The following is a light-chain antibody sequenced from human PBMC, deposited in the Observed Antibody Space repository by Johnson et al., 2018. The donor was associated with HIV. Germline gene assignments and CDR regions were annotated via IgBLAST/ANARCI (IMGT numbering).Light chain of an antibody. CDR2: ENN. CDR3: GTWDSSLSAYV. Sequence: QSVLTQPPSVSAAPGQKVTISCSGSSSNIGNNYVSWYQQLPGTAPKLLIYENNKRPSGIPDRFSGSKSGTSATLGITGLPTWDAADYYCGTWDSSLSAYVFGTGTKVTVL. V-gene: IGLV1-51*02. J-gene: IGLJ1*01. CDR1: SSNIGNNY.